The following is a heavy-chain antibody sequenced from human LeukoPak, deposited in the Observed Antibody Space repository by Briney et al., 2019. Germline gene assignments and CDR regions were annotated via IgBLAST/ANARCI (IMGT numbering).Heavy chain of an antibody. CDR3: ARDLFTVTTSRDY. V-gene: IGHV3-74*01. Sequence: PGGSLRLSCAASGFTFRYYWMHWVRQAPGKGLEGVARINSLGTSSDYADSVKGRFTVSRDNDKNTLYLQMNSLKVDDTAVYYCARDLFTVTTSRDYWGQGTLVTVSS. CDR1: GFTFRYYW. J-gene: IGHJ4*02. CDR2: INSLGTSS. D-gene: IGHD4-17*01.